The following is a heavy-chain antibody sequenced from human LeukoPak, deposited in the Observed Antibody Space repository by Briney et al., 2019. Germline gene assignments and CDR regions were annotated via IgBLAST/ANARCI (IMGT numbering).Heavy chain of an antibody. CDR1: GYNFTNYW. D-gene: IGHD3-22*01. Sequence: GESMKISCKGSGYNFTNYWISWVRQMPGKRLEWMGSIYPADSDTRYSPSFQGQVTISSDKSISTAYLQWSSLKASDTAMYYCARQGSSGYLEYWGQGTLVTVSS. CDR2: IYPADSDT. J-gene: IGHJ4*02. V-gene: IGHV5-51*01. CDR3: ARQGSSGYLEY.